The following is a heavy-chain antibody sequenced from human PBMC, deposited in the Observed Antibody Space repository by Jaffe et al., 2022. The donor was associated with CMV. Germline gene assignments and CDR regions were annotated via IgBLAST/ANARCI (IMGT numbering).Heavy chain of an antibody. CDR3: ARAYYYDSSGYHWGDAFDI. Sequence: QVTLRESGPALVKPTQTLTLTCTFSGFSLSTSGMCVSWIRQPPGKALEWLARIDWDDDKYYSTSLKTRLTISKDTSKNQVVLTMTNMDPVDTATYYCARAYYYDSSGYHWGDAFDIWGQGTMVTVSS. D-gene: IGHD3-22*01. V-gene: IGHV2-70*15. J-gene: IGHJ3*02. CDR1: GFSLSTSGMC. CDR2: IDWDDDK.